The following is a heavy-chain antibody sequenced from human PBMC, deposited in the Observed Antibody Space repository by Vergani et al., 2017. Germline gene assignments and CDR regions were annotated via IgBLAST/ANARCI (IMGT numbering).Heavy chain of an antibody. D-gene: IGHD6-13*01. CDR3: VKDIAASGNYWYFDL. V-gene: IGHV3-48*01. J-gene: IGHJ2*01. Sequence: EVQLVESGGDLVQPGGSLRLSCAASGFTFSSYSMNWVRQAPGKGLEWISYISTTSDTIYYADSVRGRFTISRDNAKNSLYLQMNSLRAEDTALYYCVKDIAASGNYWYFDLWGRGTLVTVSS. CDR2: ISTTSDTI. CDR1: GFTFSSYS.